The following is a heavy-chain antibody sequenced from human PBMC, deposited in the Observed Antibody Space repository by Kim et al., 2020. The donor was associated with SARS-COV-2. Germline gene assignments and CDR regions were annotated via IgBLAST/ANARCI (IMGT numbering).Heavy chain of an antibody. D-gene: IGHD7-27*01. J-gene: IGHJ6*02. CDR2: I. V-gene: IGHV3-48*02. CDR3: ARDWSGVYGMDV. Sequence: ISYAESVKGRFTISRDNAKNSLYLQMNSLRDEDTAVYYCARDWSGVYGMDVWGQGTTVTVSS.